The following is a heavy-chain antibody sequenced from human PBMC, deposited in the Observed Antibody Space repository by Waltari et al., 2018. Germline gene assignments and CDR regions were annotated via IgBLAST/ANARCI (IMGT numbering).Heavy chain of an antibody. V-gene: IGHV1-3*01. J-gene: IGHJ4*02. CDR2: INAGNGNT. Sequence: QVQLVQSGAEVKKPGASVKVSCKASGYTFTSYAMHWVRQAPGQRLEWMGWINAGNGNTKYSQKFQGRVTITRDTSASTAYMELSNLRSEDTAVYYCAREAYGSEMALDYWGQGTLVTVSS. D-gene: IGHD3-10*01. CDR1: GYTFTSYA. CDR3: AREAYGSEMALDY.